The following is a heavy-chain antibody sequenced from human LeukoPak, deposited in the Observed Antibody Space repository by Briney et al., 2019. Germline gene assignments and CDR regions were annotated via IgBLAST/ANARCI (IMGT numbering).Heavy chain of an antibody. J-gene: IGHJ3*02. D-gene: IGHD6-25*01. V-gene: IGHV4-34*01. CDR2: INHSGST. CDR1: GGSFSGYY. CDR3: ARGGRPEVAFDI. Sequence: SETLSLTCAVYGGSFSGYYWSWIRQPPGKGLEWIGEINHSGSTNYNPSLKSRVTISVDTSKNQSSLKLSSVTAADTAVYYCARGGRPEVAFDIWGQGTMVTVSS.